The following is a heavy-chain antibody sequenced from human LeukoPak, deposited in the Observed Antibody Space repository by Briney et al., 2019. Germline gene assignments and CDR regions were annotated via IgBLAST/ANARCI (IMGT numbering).Heavy chain of an antibody. V-gene: IGHV3-74*01. J-gene: IGHJ4*02. CDR3: ARESAAGTCDY. CDR2: INVDGTNT. Sequence: GGSLRLSCAASGFTFSSFWMFWVRQAPGKGLVWLSRINVDGTNTGYADSVKGRFTISRDNSKNTLYLQMNSLRAEDTAVYYCARESAAGTCDYWGQGTLVTVSS. CDR1: GFTFSSFW. D-gene: IGHD6-13*01.